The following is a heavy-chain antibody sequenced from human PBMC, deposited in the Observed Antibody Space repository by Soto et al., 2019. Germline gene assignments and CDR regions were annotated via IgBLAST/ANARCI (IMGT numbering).Heavy chain of an antibody. CDR2: ISGSGGST. CDR3: AKVLYYDILTGKRYYYYGMDV. V-gene: IGHV3-23*01. Sequence: VGSLRLSCAASGFTFSSYAMSWVRQAPGKGLEWVSAISGSGGSTYYADSVKGRFTISRDNSKNTLYLQMNSLRAEDTAVYYCAKVLYYDILTGKRYYYYGMDVWGQGTTVTVSS. D-gene: IGHD3-9*01. J-gene: IGHJ6*02. CDR1: GFTFSSYA.